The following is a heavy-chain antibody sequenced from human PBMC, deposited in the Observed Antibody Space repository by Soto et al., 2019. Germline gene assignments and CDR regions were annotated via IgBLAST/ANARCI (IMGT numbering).Heavy chain of an antibody. Sequence: SETLSLTCTVSGGSISSYYWSWIRQPPGKGLEWIGYIYYSGSTNYNPSLKSRVTISVDTSKNQFSLKLSSVTAADTAVYYCARHDTYYYDSSGYYTSFDYWGQGTLVTVSS. D-gene: IGHD3-22*01. V-gene: IGHV4-59*08. J-gene: IGHJ4*02. CDR3: ARHDTYYYDSSGYYTSFDY. CDR2: IYYSGST. CDR1: GGSISSYY.